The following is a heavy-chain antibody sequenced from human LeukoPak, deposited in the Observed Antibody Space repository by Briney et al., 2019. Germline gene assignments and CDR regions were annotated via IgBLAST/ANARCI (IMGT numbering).Heavy chain of an antibody. CDR3: AKGLLVLFGESVY. J-gene: IGHJ4*02. D-gene: IGHD3-10*01. CDR2: INPSGGST. Sequence: ASVKVSCKASGYTFTSYYMHWVRQAPGQGLEWMGIINPSGGSTSYAQKFQGRVTMTRDTSTSTVYMELSSLRAEDTAVYFCAKGLLVLFGESVYWGQGTLVTVSS. V-gene: IGHV1-46*01. CDR1: GYTFTSYY.